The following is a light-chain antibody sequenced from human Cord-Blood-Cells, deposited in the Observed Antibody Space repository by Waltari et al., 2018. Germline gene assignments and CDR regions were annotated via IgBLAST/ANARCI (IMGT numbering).Light chain of an antibody. J-gene: IGLJ3*02. Sequence: QSALTQPRSVSGSPGQSVTISCTGTSSDVGGYNYVSWYQQHPGKAPKLMIYAVSKRPSGVPDRFSCSKSGNTASLTISGLQAEDESDYYCCSDAGSYSSVFGGGTKLTVL. CDR2: AVS. V-gene: IGLV2-11*01. CDR3: CSDAGSYSSV. CDR1: SSDVGGYNY.